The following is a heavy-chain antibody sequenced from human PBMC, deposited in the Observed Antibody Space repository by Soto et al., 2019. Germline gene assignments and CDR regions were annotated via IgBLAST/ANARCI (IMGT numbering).Heavy chain of an antibody. Sequence: SETLSLTCAVYGGSFSGYYWSWIRQPPGKGLEWIGEINHSGSTNYNPSLKSRVTISVDTSKNQFSLKLSSVTAADTAVYYCARFNSGYESFYYYYGMDVWGQGTTVTVSS. D-gene: IGHD5-12*01. CDR2: INHSGST. CDR3: ARFNSGYESFYYYYGMDV. J-gene: IGHJ6*02. V-gene: IGHV4-34*01. CDR1: GGSFSGYY.